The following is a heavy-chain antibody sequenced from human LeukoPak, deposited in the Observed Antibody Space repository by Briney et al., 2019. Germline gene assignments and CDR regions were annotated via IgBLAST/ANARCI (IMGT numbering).Heavy chain of an antibody. CDR1: GGTLSNHA. CDR2: IIPVSGTT. Sequence: ASVKVSCKASGGTLSNHAVSWVRQAPGQGLEWMGRIIPVSGTTNYAQKFQGRVTITTDESTSTVYMGLSSLRSEDTAVYYCAREKPLGITMIVPLSAFDIWGQGTMVTVSS. V-gene: IGHV1-69*05. CDR3: AREKPLGITMIVPLSAFDI. J-gene: IGHJ3*02. D-gene: IGHD3-22*01.